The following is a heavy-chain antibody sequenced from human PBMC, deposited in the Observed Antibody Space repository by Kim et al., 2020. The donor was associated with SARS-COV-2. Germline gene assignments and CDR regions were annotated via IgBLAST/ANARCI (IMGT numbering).Heavy chain of an antibody. CDR3: VILRKDS. J-gene: IGHJ4*02. V-gene: IGHV1-2*06. CDR1: GYTFTAYS. D-gene: IGHD2-8*01. CDR2: INPNSGGT. Sequence: ASVKVSCKASGYTFTAYSIHWVRQAPGQGLEWMGRINPNSGGTVFSQKFQGRVTVTRDTSISTAYMELTSLRFDDTAVYYCVILRKDSWGQGTLVTVSS.